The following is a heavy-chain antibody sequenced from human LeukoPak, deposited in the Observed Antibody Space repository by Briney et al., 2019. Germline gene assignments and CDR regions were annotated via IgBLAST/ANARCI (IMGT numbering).Heavy chain of an antibody. V-gene: IGHV3-48*03. D-gene: IGHD2-15*01. Sequence: GGSLRLSCAASGFTFSSYEMNWVRQAPGKGLEWVSYISSSGSTIYYADSVKGRFTISRDNSKNTLYLQMNSLRAEDTAIYYCAKDQLNRFCSGGSCSTTHDYWGQGTLVTVSS. J-gene: IGHJ4*02. CDR1: GFTFSSYE. CDR3: AKDQLNRFCSGGSCSTTHDY. CDR2: ISSSGSTI.